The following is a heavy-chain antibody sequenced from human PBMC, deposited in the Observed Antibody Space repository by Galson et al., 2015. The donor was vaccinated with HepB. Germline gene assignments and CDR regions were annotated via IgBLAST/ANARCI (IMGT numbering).Heavy chain of an antibody. Sequence: SLRLSCAASGFTFSSYAMSWVRQAPGKGLEWVSAISGSGGSTYYADSVKGRFTISRDNSKNTLYLQMNSLRAEDTAVYYCAKALRYYDSSGYDAFDIWGQGTLVTVSS. V-gene: IGHV3-23*01. CDR3: AKALRYYDSSGYDAFDI. D-gene: IGHD3-22*01. CDR2: ISGSGGST. CDR1: GFTFSSYA. J-gene: IGHJ4*02.